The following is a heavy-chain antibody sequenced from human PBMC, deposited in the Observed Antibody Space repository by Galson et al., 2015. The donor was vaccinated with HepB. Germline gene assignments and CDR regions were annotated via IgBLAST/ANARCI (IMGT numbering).Heavy chain of an antibody. CDR1: GGSLGSGGYY. Sequence: QVQLQESGPGLVKPSQTLSLTCTVSGGSLGSGGYYWSWIRQHPGKGLEWIGYTHYSGSTYYNPSLRGRLTISEDMSKNQFSRKLGSVTAADTAIYYCARGSEDNYGSFDYWGQGTLVTVS. CDR3: ARGSEDNYGSFDY. J-gene: IGHJ4*02. D-gene: IGHD3-10*01. V-gene: IGHV4-31*03. CDR2: THYSGST.